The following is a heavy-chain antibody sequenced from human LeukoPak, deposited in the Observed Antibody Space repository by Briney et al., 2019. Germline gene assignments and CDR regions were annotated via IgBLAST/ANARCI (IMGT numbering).Heavy chain of an antibody. J-gene: IGHJ6*03. CDR2: INHSGST. Sequence: AETLSLTCAVYGGSFSGYYWSWIRQPPGKGLEWIGEINHSGSTDYNPSLKSRVTISVDTSKNQFSLKLSSVTAADTAVYYCARGRYYMDVWGKGTTVTVSS. CDR1: GGSFSGYY. V-gene: IGHV4-34*01. CDR3: ARGRYYMDV.